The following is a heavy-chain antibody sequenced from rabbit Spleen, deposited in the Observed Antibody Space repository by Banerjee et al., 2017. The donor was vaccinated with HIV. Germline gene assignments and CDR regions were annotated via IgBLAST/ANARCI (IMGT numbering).Heavy chain of an antibody. J-gene: IGHJ4*01. CDR1: GFDFSTYS. D-gene: IGHD6-1*01. Sequence: QEQLKESGGGLVQPGGSLKLSCKASGFDFSTYSMSWVRQAPGKGLEWIACNYVGGSGDTHYASWAKGRFTISKTSSTTVTLRMTSLTAADTATYFCARWANAYADYADGSLDLWGPGTLVTVS. CDR3: ARWANAYADYADGSLDL. CDR2: NYVGGSGDT. V-gene: IGHV1S45*01.